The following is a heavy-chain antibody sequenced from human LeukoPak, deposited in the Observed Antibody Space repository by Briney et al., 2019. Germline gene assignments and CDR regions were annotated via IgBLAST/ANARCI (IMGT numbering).Heavy chain of an antibody. Sequence: GESLKISCAASGFTFSSYAMTWVRQAPGKGLEWVSGISVAAGSTYYADSVKGRFTISRDNSKNTLYLQMNSLRAEDTAVYYCAKGDYGDYGHYYYYMDVWGKATTVTVSS. CDR1: GFTFSSYA. D-gene: IGHD4-17*01. CDR2: ISVAAGST. V-gene: IGHV3-23*01. CDR3: AKGDYGDYGHYYYYMDV. J-gene: IGHJ6*03.